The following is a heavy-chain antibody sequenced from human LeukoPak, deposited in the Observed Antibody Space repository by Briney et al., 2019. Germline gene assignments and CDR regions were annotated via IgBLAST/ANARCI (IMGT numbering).Heavy chain of an antibody. CDR3: ARVYCSRTSCLKGVRKSYFDY. CDR1: GYTFTGYY. V-gene: IGHV1-2*02. J-gene: IGHJ4*02. Sequence: ASVKVSCKASGYTFTGYYMHWVRQAPGQGLEWMGWVNPNSGGTNYAQKFQGRVTMTRDTSISTAYMELSRLRSDDTAVYYCARVYCSRTSCLKGVRKSYFDYWGQGTLVTVSS. CDR2: VNPNSGGT. D-gene: IGHD2-2*01.